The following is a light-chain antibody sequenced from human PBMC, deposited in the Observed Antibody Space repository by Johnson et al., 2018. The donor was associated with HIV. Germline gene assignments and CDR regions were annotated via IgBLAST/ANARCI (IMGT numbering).Light chain of an antibody. CDR1: ISNIGNKY. Sequence: QSVLTQPPSVSAAPGQKVTISCSGSISNIGNKYVSWYQQLPGTAPKLLIYENTKRPSGIPDRFSGSKSGTSATLAITGLHTGDEGDYYCLPGDTGPRTYIFGSGTKVTVL. CDR3: LPGDTGPRTYI. J-gene: IGLJ1*01. V-gene: IGLV1-51*02. CDR2: ENT.